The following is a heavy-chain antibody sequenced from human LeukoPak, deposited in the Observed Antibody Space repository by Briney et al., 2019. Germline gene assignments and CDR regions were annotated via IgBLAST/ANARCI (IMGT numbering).Heavy chain of an antibody. CDR3: ARGLWGDFWSGDYYYYYMDV. D-gene: IGHD3-3*01. CDR2: INPSGGST. Sequence: EASVKVSCKASGYTFTSYYMHWVRQAPGQGLEWMGIINPSGGSTSYAQKFQGRVTITRNTSISTAYMELSSLRSEDTAVYYCARGLWGDFWSGDYYYYYMDVWGKGTTVTVSS. CDR1: GYTFTSYY. V-gene: IGHV1-46*01. J-gene: IGHJ6*03.